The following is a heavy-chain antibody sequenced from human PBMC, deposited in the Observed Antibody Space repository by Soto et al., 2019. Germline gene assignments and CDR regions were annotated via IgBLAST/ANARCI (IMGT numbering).Heavy chain of an antibody. D-gene: IGHD3-10*01. CDR1: GFTFISYS. J-gene: IGHJ4*02. CDR3: ARGSLSYFDY. CDR2: ITSASYI. Sequence: EVQLVESGGGLVKPGGSLRLSCVASGFTFISYSINWVRQAPGKGLEWVSSITSASYIYYADSVKGRFTVSRDNAKNSMYLQMNSLRAEDTAVCYCARGSLSYFDYWGQGTLVTVSS. V-gene: IGHV3-21*02.